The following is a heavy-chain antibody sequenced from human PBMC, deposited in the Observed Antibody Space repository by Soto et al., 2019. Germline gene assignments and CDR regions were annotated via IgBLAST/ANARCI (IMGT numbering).Heavy chain of an antibody. V-gene: IGHV3-21*01. J-gene: IGHJ4*02. CDR3: ARSSDYNYYFDY. CDR2: LSSSSSYI. CDR1: GFTLSSHA. D-gene: IGHD3-22*01. Sequence: EVQLVESGGGLVKPGGSLRLSCAASGFTLSSHAINWVRQAPGKGLEWVSFLSSSSSYIYYAYSVKGRFTISRDNAKNSLYLQMNSLRAEDTAVYYCARSSDYNYYFDYWGQGALVTVSS.